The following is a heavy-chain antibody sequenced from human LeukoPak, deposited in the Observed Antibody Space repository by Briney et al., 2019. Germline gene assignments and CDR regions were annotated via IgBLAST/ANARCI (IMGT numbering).Heavy chain of an antibody. V-gene: IGHV4-59*01. CDR3: ARDNWNYGSSMDV. CDR1: GGSISSYY. Sequence: SETLSLSCSVSGGSISSYYWSWIRQPPGKGLEWIGYIYHSGSTNYDPSLKSRVTVSVDTSKNQFSLKLSSVTAADTAVYYCARDNWNYGSSMDVWGQGATVTVSS. J-gene: IGHJ6*02. D-gene: IGHD1-7*01. CDR2: IYHSGST.